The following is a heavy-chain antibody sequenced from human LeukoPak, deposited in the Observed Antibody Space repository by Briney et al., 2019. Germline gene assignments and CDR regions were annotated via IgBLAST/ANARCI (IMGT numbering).Heavy chain of an antibody. D-gene: IGHD3-9*01. CDR2: IYYSGST. CDR1: RGSISSGGYY. Sequence: PSETLSLTCTVSRGSISSGGYYWSWIRQHPGKGLEWIGYIYYSGSTNYNPSLKSRVTISVDTSKNQFSLKLSSVTAADTAVYYCARVAFDWLLGVADAFDIWGQGTMVTVSS. CDR3: ARVAFDWLLGVADAFDI. V-gene: IGHV4-61*08. J-gene: IGHJ3*02.